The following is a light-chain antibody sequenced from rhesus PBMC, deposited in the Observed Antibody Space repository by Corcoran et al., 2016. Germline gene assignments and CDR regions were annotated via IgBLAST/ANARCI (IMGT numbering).Light chain of an antibody. V-gene: IGKV1-22*01. Sequence: DIQMTQSPSSLSASVGDTVTITCRASQSISSWLDWYQQKPGKAPKLLIYKASSLQSGVPSRFSGSGSGTDFTLTISSLQPEYLATYYCLQYSSSPLTFGGGTKVEIK. CDR1: QSISSW. J-gene: IGKJ4*01. CDR2: KAS. CDR3: LQYSSSPLT.